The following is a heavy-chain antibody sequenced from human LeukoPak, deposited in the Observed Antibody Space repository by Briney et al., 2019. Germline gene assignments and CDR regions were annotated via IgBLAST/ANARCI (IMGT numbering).Heavy chain of an antibody. CDR3: TTEFIVVVPAATSFDY. J-gene: IGHJ4*02. CDR1: GFTFSNAW. D-gene: IGHD2-2*01. CDR2: IKSKTDGGTT. V-gene: IGHV3-15*01. Sequence: PGGSLRLSCAASGFTFSNAWMSWVRQAPGKGLEWVGRIKSKTDGGTTDYAAPVEGRFTISRDDSKNTLYLQMNSLKTEDTAVYYCTTEFIVVVPAATSFDYWGQGTLVTVSS.